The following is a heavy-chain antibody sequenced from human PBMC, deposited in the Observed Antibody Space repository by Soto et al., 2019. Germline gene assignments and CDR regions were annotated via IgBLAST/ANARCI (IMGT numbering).Heavy chain of an antibody. CDR2: IKSDGSGT. CDR1: GFIFTSHW. CDR3: ATERTRTGWPVES. J-gene: IGHJ4*02. D-gene: IGHD2-15*01. Sequence: EVQLVESGGGLVQPGGSLRLSCVASGFIFTSHWMHWVRQAPGKGLVWVSRIKSDGSGTIYAASVKGRFTISSDNAKNTLYLQMNTLRADDTAVYYCATERTRTGWPVESWGQGTLVTVSS. V-gene: IGHV3-74*01.